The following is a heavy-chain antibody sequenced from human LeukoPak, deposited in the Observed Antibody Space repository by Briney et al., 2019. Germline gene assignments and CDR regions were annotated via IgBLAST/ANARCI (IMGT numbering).Heavy chain of an antibody. CDR1: GGTFSSYA. CDR3: ARGAYYYDSSGNYWFDP. CDR2: IIPIFSTA. J-gene: IGHJ5*02. D-gene: IGHD3-22*01. V-gene: IGHV1-69*06. Sequence: GASVKVSCKASGGTFSSYAISWVRQAPGQGLEWMGGIIPIFSTANYAQKFQGRVTITADKSTSTAYMELSRLRSDDTAVYYCARGAYYYDSSGNYWFDPWGQGTLVTVSS.